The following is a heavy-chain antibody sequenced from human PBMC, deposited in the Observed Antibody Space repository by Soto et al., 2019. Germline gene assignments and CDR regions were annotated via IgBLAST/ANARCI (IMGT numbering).Heavy chain of an antibody. V-gene: IGHV1-3*01. CDR3: AMGPLSPHSATFR. D-gene: IGHD1-26*01. CDR1: GYTFPSYA. CDR2: INGGNGDT. Sequence: ASVRVSWKASGYTFPSYAMNWVRQAPGQRLEWMGWINGGNGDTKYSQRFQDRVTITRDTSANTVYMELSSLTSEDTAIYYCAMGPLSPHSATFRWGRGPPVTVSS. J-gene: IGHJ1*01.